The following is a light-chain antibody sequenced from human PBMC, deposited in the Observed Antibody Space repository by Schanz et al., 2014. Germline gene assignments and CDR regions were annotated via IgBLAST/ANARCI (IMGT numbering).Light chain of an antibody. CDR3: VLYIGSGTWV. CDR1: SGSVSSSYY. J-gene: IGLJ3*02. V-gene: IGLV8-61*01. CDR2: STN. Sequence: QTVVTQEPSFSVSPGGTVTLTCGLSSGSVSSSYYPSWYQQTPDQAPRTLIYSTNTRSSGVPDRFSGSILGNKAALTITGAQEDDESDYYCVLYIGSGTWVFGGGTKLTVL.